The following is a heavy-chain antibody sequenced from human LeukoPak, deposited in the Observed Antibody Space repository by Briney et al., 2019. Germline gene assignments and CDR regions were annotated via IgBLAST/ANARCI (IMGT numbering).Heavy chain of an antibody. Sequence: GGSLRLSCAASGFTVSSNYMSWVRQAPGKGLEWVSVIYSGGSTYYADSVKGRFTISRDNSKNTLYLQMNSLRAEDTAVYYCAKDGLPYCSSTSCPDDYFDYWGQGTLVTVSS. CDR1: GFTVSSNY. J-gene: IGHJ4*02. CDR3: AKDGLPYCSSTSCPDDYFDY. CDR2: IYSGGST. D-gene: IGHD2-2*01. V-gene: IGHV3-66*01.